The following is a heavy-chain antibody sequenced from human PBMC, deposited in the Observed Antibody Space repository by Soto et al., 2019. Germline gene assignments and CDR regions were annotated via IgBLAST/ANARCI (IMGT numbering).Heavy chain of an antibody. CDR2: IKQDGSET. Sequence: EVQLVESGGGLVQPGGSLRLYCAASGFAFTNYWLSWVRQPPGQGLEWGANIKQDGSETYYGDSVRGRFTISRDNAKNSLYLEMHGLRDDDTALYYCASGLGGVRGRWGQGTLVAVSS. D-gene: IGHD3-16*01. CDR3: ASGLGGVRGR. V-gene: IGHV3-7*01. J-gene: IGHJ4*02. CDR1: GFAFTNYW.